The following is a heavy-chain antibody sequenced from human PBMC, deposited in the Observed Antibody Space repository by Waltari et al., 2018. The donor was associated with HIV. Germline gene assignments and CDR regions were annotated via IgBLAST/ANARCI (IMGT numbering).Heavy chain of an antibody. V-gene: IGHV3-7*04. Sequence: DVQLVESGGGLVQPGGYLRLSCAASGFTFRTFWLTWGRQAPGKVLEWVASRKQDGSLKYYVDSVKGRFTISRDNAKNSLYRQMNSLRGEDTAVYYCARASFLVRGVRNGMDVWGQGTTVTVSS. CDR3: ARASFLVRGVRNGMDV. CDR2: RKQDGSLK. CDR1: GFTFRTFW. J-gene: IGHJ6*02. D-gene: IGHD3-10*01.